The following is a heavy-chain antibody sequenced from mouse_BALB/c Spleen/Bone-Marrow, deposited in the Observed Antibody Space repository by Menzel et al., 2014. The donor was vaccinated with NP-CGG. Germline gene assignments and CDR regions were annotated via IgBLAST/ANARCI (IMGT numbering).Heavy chain of an antibody. V-gene: IGHV2-9*02. CDR2: IWPGGST. Sequence: QVQLKESGPGLVAPSQSLSITCTVSGFSLTSYGVHWVRQSPGKGLEWLGVIWPGGSTNYNSALMSRLTISKDNSKSQIFLKMNSLQTDNTAIYYCARDRGGNYGYAMDYWGQETSLTLSS. CDR3: ARDRGGNYGYAMDY. D-gene: IGHD2-1*01. J-gene: IGHJ4*01. CDR1: GFSLTSYG.